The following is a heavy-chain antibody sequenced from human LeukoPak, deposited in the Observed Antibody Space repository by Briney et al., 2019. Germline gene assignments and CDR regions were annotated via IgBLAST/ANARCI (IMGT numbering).Heavy chain of an antibody. Sequence: SVKVSCKASGGTFSSYAISWVRQAPGHGLEWMGGIIPIFGTANYAQKFQGRVTITADESTSTAYMELSSLRSEDTAVYYCARGRTQYGSGSYYNVMGAFDIWGQGTMVTVSS. CDR2: IIPIFGTA. D-gene: IGHD3-10*01. CDR1: GGTFSSYA. J-gene: IGHJ3*02. V-gene: IGHV1-69*01. CDR3: ARGRTQYGSGSYYNVMGAFDI.